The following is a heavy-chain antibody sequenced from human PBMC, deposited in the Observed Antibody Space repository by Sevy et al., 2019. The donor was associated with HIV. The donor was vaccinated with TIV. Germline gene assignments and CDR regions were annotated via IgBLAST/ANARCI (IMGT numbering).Heavy chain of an antibody. Sequence: GGSLRLSCAASGFTFSNAWMSWVRQAPGKGLEWVGRIKSKTDGGTTDYAAPVKGRFTISRDDSKNTLYLQMNSLKTEDTAVYYCTTVTNGYGDFYFDYWGQGTLVTVSS. J-gene: IGHJ4*02. CDR3: TTVTNGYGDFYFDY. CDR2: IKSKTDGGTT. CDR1: GFTFSNAW. V-gene: IGHV3-15*01. D-gene: IGHD4-17*01.